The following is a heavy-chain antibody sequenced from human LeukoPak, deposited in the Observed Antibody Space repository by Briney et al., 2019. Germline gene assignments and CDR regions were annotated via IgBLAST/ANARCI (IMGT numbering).Heavy chain of an antibody. D-gene: IGHD2-21*02. J-gene: IGHJ5*02. CDR1: GFNFSRYD. CDR2: IRYDGSNK. CDR3: AKGDTS. V-gene: IGHV3-30*02. Sequence: PGGSLRLSCAASGFNFSRYDMHWVRQAPGKGLEWVAFIRYDGSNKYYADSVKGRINISRDNFKNTSYLQMNSLRVEDTAVYYCAKGDTSWGQGTLVTVSS.